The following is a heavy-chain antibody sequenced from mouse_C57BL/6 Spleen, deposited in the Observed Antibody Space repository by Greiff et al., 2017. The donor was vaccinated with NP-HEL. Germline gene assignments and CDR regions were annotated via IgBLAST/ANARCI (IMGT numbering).Heavy chain of an antibody. CDR1: GFTFSDYY. CDR2: INYDGSST. D-gene: IGHD1-1*01. Sequence: EVHLVESEGGLVQPGSSMKLSCTASGFTFSDYYMAWVRQVPEKGLEWVANINYDGSSTYYLDSLKSRFIISRDNAKNILYLQMSSLKSEDTATYYCARDRDYGSSFDYWGQGTTLTVSS. V-gene: IGHV5-16*01. CDR3: ARDRDYGSSFDY. J-gene: IGHJ2*01.